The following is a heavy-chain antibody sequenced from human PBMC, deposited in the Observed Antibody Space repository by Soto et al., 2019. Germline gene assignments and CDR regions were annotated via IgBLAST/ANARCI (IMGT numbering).Heavy chain of an antibody. CDR3: ARDRGSYALDY. J-gene: IGHJ4*02. CDR2: ISAYTGNT. D-gene: IGHD1-26*01. Sequence: QVQLVQSGAEVKKPGASVKVSCKASGYTFTIYGISWVRQAPGQGLEWMGWISAYTGNTNYAQKLQGRVTITTDTSTSTAYMERRSLRSDDTAVYYCARDRGSYALDYWGQGTLVTVSS. V-gene: IGHV1-18*01. CDR1: GYTFTIYG.